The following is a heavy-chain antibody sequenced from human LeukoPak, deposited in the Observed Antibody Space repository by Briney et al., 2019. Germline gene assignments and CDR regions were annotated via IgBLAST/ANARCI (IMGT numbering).Heavy chain of an antibody. V-gene: IGHV3-23*01. CDR1: GFTFSSYA. J-gene: IGHJ4*02. CDR3: AKGYYYDSSGYFDY. D-gene: IGHD3-22*01. CDR2: ISGSGGST. Sequence: GGSLRLSSAASGFTFSSYAMSWVRQAPGKGLEWVSAISGSGGSTYYGDSVKGRFTISRDNSKNTLYLQMNSLRAEDTAVYYCAKGYYYDSSGYFDYWGQGTLVTVSS.